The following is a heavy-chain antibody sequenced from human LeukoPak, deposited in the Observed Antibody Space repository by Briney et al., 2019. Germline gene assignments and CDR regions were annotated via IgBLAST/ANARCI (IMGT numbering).Heavy chain of an antibody. D-gene: IGHD1-26*01. V-gene: IGHV5-51*01. J-gene: IGHJ3*01. Sequence: RPGASLQISCQVAGSIFTSYCIGGVRPLPGKGEERMGIIYPGDSGPTYTPSFQGQVTISVDKSINTAYLQWSSLQASDTAMYYCGMSGDRVPLQDDVFDVWGQGTMVTVST. CDR2: IYPGDSGP. CDR3: GMSGDRVPLQDDVFDV. CDR1: GSIFTSYC.